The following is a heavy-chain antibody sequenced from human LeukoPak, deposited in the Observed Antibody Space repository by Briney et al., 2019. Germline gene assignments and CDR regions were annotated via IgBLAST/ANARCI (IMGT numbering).Heavy chain of an antibody. V-gene: IGHV3-30*02. Sequence: GGSLRLSCAASGFTFSSYGMHWVRQAPGKGLEVVAFIRYDGSNKYYADSVKGRFTISRDNSKNTLYLQMNSLRAEDTAVYYCANPSDCSSTSCYYQGDYWGQGTLVTVSS. D-gene: IGHD2-2*01. CDR2: IRYDGSNK. CDR1: GFTFSSYG. CDR3: ANPSDCSSTSCYYQGDY. J-gene: IGHJ4*02.